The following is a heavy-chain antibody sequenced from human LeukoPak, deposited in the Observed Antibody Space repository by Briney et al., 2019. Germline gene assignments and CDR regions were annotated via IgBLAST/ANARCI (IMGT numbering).Heavy chain of an antibody. Sequence: GRSLRLSCAASGFTFSSYNMDWVRQAPGKGLEWVSYISSTSGTIDYADSVKGRFTISRDNAKTSLYLQMNSLRAEDTAVYYCTSRGTLYGYWGQGTLVTVSS. CDR1: GFTFSSYN. J-gene: IGHJ4*02. CDR2: ISSTSGTI. D-gene: IGHD2/OR15-2a*01. CDR3: TSRGTLYGY. V-gene: IGHV3-48*01.